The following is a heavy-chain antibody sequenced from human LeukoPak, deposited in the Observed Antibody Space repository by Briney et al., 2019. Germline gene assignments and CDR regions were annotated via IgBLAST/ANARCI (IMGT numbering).Heavy chain of an antibody. CDR3: ARGGWFIVDY. D-gene: IGHD3-10*01. J-gene: IGHJ4*02. CDR1: VFTFSSYW. CDR2: INSDGSST. Sequence: GGSLRLSCAASVFTFSSYWMRWVRQARWKGLVWVSRINSDGSSTSYADSVKGRFTISRDNAKNTLYLQMNSLRAEDTAVYYCARGGWFIVDYWGQGTLVTVSS. V-gene: IGHV3-74*01.